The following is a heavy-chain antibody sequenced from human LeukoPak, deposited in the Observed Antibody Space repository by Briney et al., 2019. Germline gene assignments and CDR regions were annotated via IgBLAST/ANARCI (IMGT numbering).Heavy chain of an antibody. V-gene: IGHV4-39*07. CDR1: GGSISSSSYY. CDR2: IYYSGST. D-gene: IGHD6-19*01. Sequence: PSETLSLTCTVSGGSISSSSYYWGWIRQPPGKGLEWIGSIYYSGSTYYNPSLKSRVTISVDTSKNQFSLKLSSVTAADTAVYYCAKVIPGIAVAGTPAFDIWGQGTMVTVSS. CDR3: AKVIPGIAVAGTPAFDI. J-gene: IGHJ3*02.